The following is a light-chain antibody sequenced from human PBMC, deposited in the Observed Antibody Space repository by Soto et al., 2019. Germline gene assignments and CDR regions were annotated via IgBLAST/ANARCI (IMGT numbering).Light chain of an antibody. CDR3: SSYTNTSTPV. J-gene: IGLJ2*01. V-gene: IGLV2-14*03. Sequence: VLTQPASVSGSPGQSVAISCTGTSSDIGAYNYVSWYQQHPGKAPKLILYDVTNRPSGVSNRFSGSKSGNTASLTISGLQTEDEAEYHCSSYTNTSTPVFGGGTKLTVL. CDR1: SSDIGAYNY. CDR2: DVT.